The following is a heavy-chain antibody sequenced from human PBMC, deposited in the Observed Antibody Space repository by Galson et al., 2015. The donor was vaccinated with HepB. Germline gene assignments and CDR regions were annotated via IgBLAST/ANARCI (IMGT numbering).Heavy chain of an antibody. CDR3: AKLGDVDTAMVTPFDY. D-gene: IGHD5-18*01. CDR2: ISYDGSNK. Sequence: SLRLSCAASGFTFSSYGMHWVRQAPGKGLEWVAVISYDGSNKYYADSVKGRFTISRDSSKNTLYLQMNSLRAEDTAVYYCAKLGDVDTAMVTPFDYWGQGTLVTVSS. V-gene: IGHV3-30*18. CDR1: GFTFSSYG. J-gene: IGHJ4*02.